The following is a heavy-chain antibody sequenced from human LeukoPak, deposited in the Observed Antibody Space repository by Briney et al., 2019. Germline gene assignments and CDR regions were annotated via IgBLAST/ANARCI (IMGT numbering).Heavy chain of an antibody. J-gene: IGHJ4*02. CDR1: GFTFSSIA. CDR2: ISGSGGGT. Sequence: GGSLRLSCAASGFTFSSIAMSWVRQAPDKGLEWVSTISGSGGGTYYADSVKGRFTISRDDSENALYLQMNSLRADDTAVYYCAKDLGRYRNNFFDYWGQGNLVTVSS. CDR3: AKDLGRYRNNFFDY. D-gene: IGHD1-26*01. V-gene: IGHV3-23*01.